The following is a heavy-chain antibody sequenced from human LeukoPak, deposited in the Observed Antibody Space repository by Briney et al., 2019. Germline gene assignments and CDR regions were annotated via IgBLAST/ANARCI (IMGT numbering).Heavy chain of an antibody. V-gene: IGHV4-34*01. J-gene: IGHJ4*02. D-gene: IGHD6-19*01. Sequence: PSETLSLTCAVYGGSFSGYYWSWIRQPPGKGLEWIGEINHSGSTNYNPSLKSRVTISVDTSKNQFSLKLSSVTAADTAVYYCARGSAGVLGRLFDYWGQGTLITVSS. CDR3: ARGSAGVLGRLFDY. CDR1: GGSFSGYY. CDR2: INHSGST.